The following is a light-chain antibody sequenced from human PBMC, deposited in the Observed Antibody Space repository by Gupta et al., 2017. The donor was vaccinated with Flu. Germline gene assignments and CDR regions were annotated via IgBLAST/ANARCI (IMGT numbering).Light chain of an antibody. CDR3: AAWDDSLNGLV. J-gene: IGLJ3*02. Sequence: QSLLTQSPSTSGTPGQRVTISCPGTTSNIGSNPVNWYQQFPGTAPRLLIFINSQRPSRVPDRFSGSTSGTSASLAISGLQSEDEADYYCAAWDDSLNGLVFGGGTKVTVL. CDR2: INS. V-gene: IGLV1-44*01. CDR1: TSNIGSNP.